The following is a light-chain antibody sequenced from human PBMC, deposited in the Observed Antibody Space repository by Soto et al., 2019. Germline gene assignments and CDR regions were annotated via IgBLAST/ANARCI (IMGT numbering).Light chain of an antibody. V-gene: IGLV2-18*02. Sequence: QSVLTQPPSVSGSSGQSVTISCTGTDSDVGLYNRVSWYQQAPGTAPKLIIYEVNHRPSGVPDRFSGSKSGDTASLTISGLQAEDEAYYYCSSFSRTTTFMLFGGGTKLTVL. J-gene: IGLJ2*01. CDR2: EVN. CDR1: DSDVGLYNR. CDR3: SSFSRTTTFML.